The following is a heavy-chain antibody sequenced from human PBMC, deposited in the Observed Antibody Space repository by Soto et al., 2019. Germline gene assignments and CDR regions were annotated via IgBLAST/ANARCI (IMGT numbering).Heavy chain of an antibody. J-gene: IGHJ4*02. CDR2: IIPIFGTA. V-gene: IGHV1-69*06. D-gene: IGHD6-13*01. CDR3: ARDANSWYYFDY. Sequence: SVKVSCKASGGTFSSYAISWVRQAPGQGLEWMGGIIPIFGTANYAQKFQGRVTITADKSTSTAYMELSSLRSEDTAVYYCARDANSWYYFDYWGQGTLVTVSS. CDR1: GGTFSSYA.